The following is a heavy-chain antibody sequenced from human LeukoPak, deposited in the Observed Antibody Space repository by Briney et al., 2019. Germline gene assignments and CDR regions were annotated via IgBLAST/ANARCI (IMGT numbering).Heavy chain of an antibody. D-gene: IGHD1-1*01. V-gene: IGHV4-61*02. Sequence: SETLSLTCTVSGGSISSGSYYWSWIRQPAGKGLEWIGRIYTSGCTNYDPSLKSRVTISVDTSKNQFSLKLSSVTAADTAVYYCARDNWNDPNWFDPWGQGTLVTVSS. CDR2: IYTSGCT. J-gene: IGHJ5*02. CDR1: GGSISSGSYY. CDR3: ARDNWNDPNWFDP.